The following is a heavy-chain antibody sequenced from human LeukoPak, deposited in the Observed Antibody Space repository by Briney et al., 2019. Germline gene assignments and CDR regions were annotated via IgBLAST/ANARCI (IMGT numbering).Heavy chain of an antibody. CDR3: ARWGGYCSGGNCYPLYYFDY. D-gene: IGHD2-15*01. CDR2: IYPRDSDT. CDR1: GYSFINYW. J-gene: IGHJ4*02. V-gene: IGHV5-51*01. Sequence: GESLKISCKGSGYSFINYWIGWVRQMPGKGLELMGIIYPRDSDTRYSPSFQGQVTISADKSVSTAYLQWSSLKASDTAMYYCARWGGYCSGGNCYPLYYFDYWGQGTLVTVSS.